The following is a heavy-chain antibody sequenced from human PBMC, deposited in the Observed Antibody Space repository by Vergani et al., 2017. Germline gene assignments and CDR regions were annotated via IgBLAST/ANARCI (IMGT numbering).Heavy chain of an antibody. J-gene: IGHJ5*01. Sequence: EVQLLESGGDLVQLGGSLRLSCAAPGFSFTTYALSWVRQAPGKGLEWVSTINTNGDSTRYGDSVKGRLTISRDNSKSTLYLQMNSLRAEDTAIYYCAKGGWNYWFDSWGQGTLVIVS. V-gene: IGHV3-23*01. D-gene: IGHD1-1*01. CDR3: AKGGWNYWFDS. CDR2: INTNGDST. CDR1: GFSFTTYA.